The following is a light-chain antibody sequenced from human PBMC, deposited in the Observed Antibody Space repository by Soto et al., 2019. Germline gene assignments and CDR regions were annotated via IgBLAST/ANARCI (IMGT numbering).Light chain of an antibody. CDR3: QQSFTAPWT. J-gene: IGKJ1*01. CDR2: TAS. CDR1: QSISTF. V-gene: IGKV1-39*01. Sequence: DIQMNQSPSSLSASVGDRVTITCRASQSISTFLNWYQQKPGKAPNLLIYTASTLHGGVPSRFSGSGSGTDFTLTISSLQPEDFATYYCQQSFTAPWTFGQGTRVEIK.